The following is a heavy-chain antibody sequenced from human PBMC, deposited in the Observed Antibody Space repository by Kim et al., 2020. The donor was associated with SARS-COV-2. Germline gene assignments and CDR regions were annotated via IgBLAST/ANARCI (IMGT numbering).Heavy chain of an antibody. D-gene: IGHD3-3*01. V-gene: IGHV3-23*01. CDR3: AKDGGTYYDFWSGYYVDY. J-gene: IGHJ4*02. CDR2: ISGSGGST. CDR1: GFTFSSYA. Sequence: GGSLRLSCAASGFTFSSYAMSWVRQAPGKGLEWVSAISGSGGSTYYADSVKGRFTISRDNSKNTLYLQMNSLRAEDTAVYYCAKDGGTYYDFWSGYYVDYWGQGTLVTVSS.